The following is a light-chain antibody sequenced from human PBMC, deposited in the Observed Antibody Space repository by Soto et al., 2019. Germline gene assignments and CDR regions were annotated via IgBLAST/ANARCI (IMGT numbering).Light chain of an antibody. Sequence: QSVLTQPASVSGSPGQSITISCTGTSSDIGSYNLVSWYQQHPGKAPQLIIYEATKRPSGVSSRFSGSKSVNAASLTISGLQGEDEADYYCSSYTGSTTFVAFGGWTKLTVL. J-gene: IGLJ2*01. V-gene: IGLV2-23*02. CDR3: SSYTGSTTFVA. CDR1: SSDIGSYNL. CDR2: EAT.